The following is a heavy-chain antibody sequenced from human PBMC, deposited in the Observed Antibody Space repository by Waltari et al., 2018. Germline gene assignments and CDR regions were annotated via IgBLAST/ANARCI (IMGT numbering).Heavy chain of an antibody. CDR1: GGTFSSYA. Sequence: QVQLVQSGAEVKKPGSSVKVSCKASGGTFSSYAISWVRQAPGQGLEWMGGIIPIFGTANYAQKFQGRVTITADEATSTAYMELSSLRSEDTAVYYCARGSEGQTIFGVVITPHRVYGMDVWGQGTTVTVSS. CDR2: IIPIFGTA. D-gene: IGHD3-3*01. J-gene: IGHJ6*02. CDR3: ARGSEGQTIFGVVITPHRVYGMDV. V-gene: IGHV1-69*01.